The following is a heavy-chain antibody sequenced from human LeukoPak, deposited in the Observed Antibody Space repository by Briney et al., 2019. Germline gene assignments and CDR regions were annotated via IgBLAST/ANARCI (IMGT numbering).Heavy chain of an antibody. CDR2: IYSGGST. CDR1: GGSISSDY. CDR3: ARAYAGNSGCYEY. J-gene: IGHJ4*02. Sequence: ETLSLTCTVSGGSISSDYWSWVRQAPGRGLEWVSVIYSGGSTDYADSVKGRFTISRDISKNTVYIQMNSLRAEDTAVYYCARAYAGNSGCYEYWGQGTLVTVSS. D-gene: IGHD4-23*01. V-gene: IGHV3-53*01.